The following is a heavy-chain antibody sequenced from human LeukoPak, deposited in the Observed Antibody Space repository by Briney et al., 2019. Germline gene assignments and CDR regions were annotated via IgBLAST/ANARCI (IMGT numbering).Heavy chain of an antibody. Sequence: PSETLSLTCTVSGGFISSYYWSWIRQPPGKGPEWIGYIYYSGSTNYNPSLKGRVTIAVDTSKNQFSLKLSSVTAADTDVYDCARGSLSGYFDYWGQGTLVTVSS. CDR3: ARGSLSGYFDY. CDR2: IYYSGST. CDR1: GGFISSYY. V-gene: IGHV4-59*01. J-gene: IGHJ4*02. D-gene: IGHD3-3*01.